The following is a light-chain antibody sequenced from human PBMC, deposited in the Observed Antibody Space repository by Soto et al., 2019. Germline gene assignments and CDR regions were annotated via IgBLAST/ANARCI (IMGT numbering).Light chain of an antibody. CDR3: SSYTNTMTLIV. CDR1: TSDVATYRY. J-gene: IGLJ1*01. V-gene: IGLV2-14*01. Sequence: QSVLTQPASVSGSPGQSVTISCTGSTSDVATYRYVSWYQQYPGKAPKLLISEVTHRPSGISDRFSGSKSGNTASLTISGLQAEDEADYYCSSYTNTMTLIVFGTGTKVTVL. CDR2: EVT.